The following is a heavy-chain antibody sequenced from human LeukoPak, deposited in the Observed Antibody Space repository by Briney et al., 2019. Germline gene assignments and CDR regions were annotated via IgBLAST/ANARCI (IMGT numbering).Heavy chain of an antibody. CDR2: MTSEGGT. D-gene: IGHD6-6*01. Sequence: GGSLRLSCAASGFTFSSYAMTWVRQAPRKGLEWVSTMTSEGGTYYADSVKGRFTISRDNSKNTVYLQMNSLRAGDTAVYYCAKDLTRSSGGFDYWGQGTLVTVSS. CDR3: AKDLTRSSGGFDY. V-gene: IGHV3-23*01. CDR1: GFTFSSYA. J-gene: IGHJ4*02.